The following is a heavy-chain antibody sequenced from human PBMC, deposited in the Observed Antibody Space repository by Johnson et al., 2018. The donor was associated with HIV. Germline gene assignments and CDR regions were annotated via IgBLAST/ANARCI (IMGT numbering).Heavy chain of an antibody. V-gene: IGHV3-9*01. Sequence: VQLVESGGGVVRPGGSLRLSCAASGFRFDDYAMHWVRQAPGKGLEWVSGISWNSGSIGYADSVKGRFTISRDNAKNSLYLQMNSLRAEDTAVYYCARDDIFLDAFDIWGQGTMVTVSS. CDR2: ISWNSGSI. D-gene: IGHD3-9*01. CDR3: ARDDIFLDAFDI. CDR1: GFRFDDYA. J-gene: IGHJ3*02.